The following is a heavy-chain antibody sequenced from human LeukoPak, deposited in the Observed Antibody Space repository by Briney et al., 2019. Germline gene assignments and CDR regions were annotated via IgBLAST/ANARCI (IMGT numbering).Heavy chain of an antibody. CDR3: ARVDSGRYYGHDY. CDR2: INPSGGST. V-gene: IGHV1-46*01. D-gene: IGHD1-26*01. J-gene: IGHJ4*02. Sequence: VASVKVSCKASGYTFTSYYMHWVRQAPGQGLEWMGIINPSGGSTSYAQKFQGRVTMTTDTSTSTAYMELRSLRSDDTAMYYCARVDSGRYYGHDYWGQGTLVTVTS. CDR1: GYTFTSYY.